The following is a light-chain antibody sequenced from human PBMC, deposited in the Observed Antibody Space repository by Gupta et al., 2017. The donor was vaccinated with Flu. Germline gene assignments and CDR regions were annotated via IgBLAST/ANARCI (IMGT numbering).Light chain of an antibody. CDR1: QSISNY. V-gene: IGKV1-39*01. CDR2: RAS. CDR3: QQSYSTPLLT. J-gene: IGKJ3*01. Sequence: DRVTIPCRASQSISNYLNWYQKKPGEAPKLLVYRASSLQSGVTSRFSGSGSGTDFTLTISSLQPEDCASYFCQQSYSTPLLTFGPGTKVEIK.